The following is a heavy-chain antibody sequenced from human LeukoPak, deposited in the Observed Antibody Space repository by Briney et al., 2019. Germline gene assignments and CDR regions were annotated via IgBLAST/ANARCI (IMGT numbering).Heavy chain of an antibody. D-gene: IGHD6-19*01. V-gene: IGHV3-23*01. CDR1: GFTFSSYA. CDR3: AEWGSGWYFDY. J-gene: IGHJ4*02. CDR2: ISGSGGST. Sequence: GGSLRLSCAASGFTFSSYAMNWARQAPGKGLEWVSSISGSGGSTNYADSVKGRFTISRDNSNNTLYLQMSSLRAEDTAVYYCAEWGSGWYFDYWGQGTLVPVSS.